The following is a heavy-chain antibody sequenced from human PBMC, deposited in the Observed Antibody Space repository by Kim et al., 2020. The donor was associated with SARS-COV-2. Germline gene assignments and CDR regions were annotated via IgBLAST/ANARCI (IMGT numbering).Heavy chain of an antibody. J-gene: IGHJ6*02. CDR2: IYPGDSDT. CDR1: GYSFTSYW. Sequence: GESLKISCKGSGYSFTSYWIGWVRQMPGKGLEWMGIIYPGDSDTRYSPSFQGQVTISADKSISTAYLQWSSLKASDTAMYYCSRIMVRGEFSYYYGMDVWGQGTTVTVSS. V-gene: IGHV5-51*01. D-gene: IGHD3-10*01. CDR3: SRIMVRGEFSYYYGMDV.